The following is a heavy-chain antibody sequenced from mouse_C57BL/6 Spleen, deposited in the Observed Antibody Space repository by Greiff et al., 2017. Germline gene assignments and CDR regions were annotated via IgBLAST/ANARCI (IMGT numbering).Heavy chain of an antibody. V-gene: IGHV1-15*01. J-gene: IGHJ2*01. CDR2: IDPETGGT. CDR1: GYTFTDYE. CDR3: TRPITTVVAYYFDY. D-gene: IGHD1-1*01. Sequence: QVQLKQSGAELVRPGASVTLSCKASGYTFTDYEMHWVKQTPVHGLEWIGAIDPETGGTAYNQKFKGKAILTADKSSSTAYMELRSLTSEDSAVYYCTRPITTVVAYYFDYWGQGATLTVSS.